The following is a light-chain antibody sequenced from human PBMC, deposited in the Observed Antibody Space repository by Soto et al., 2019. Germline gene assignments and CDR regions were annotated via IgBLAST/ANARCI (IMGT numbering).Light chain of an antibody. J-gene: IGKJ1*01. CDR3: QQYKSYPWT. V-gene: IGKV1-39*01. Sequence: DIQMTQSPSSLSASVGDRVTITCRASQSIRSYLHWYQQKPGKAPKLLIYAASNLQSGVPSRFSASGSGTDFTLTLNSLQHDDFETYYCQQYKSYPWTCGQGTKVEIK. CDR2: AAS. CDR1: QSIRSY.